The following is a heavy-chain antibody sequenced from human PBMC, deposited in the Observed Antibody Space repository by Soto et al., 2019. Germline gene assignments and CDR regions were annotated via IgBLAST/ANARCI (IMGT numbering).Heavy chain of an antibody. Sequence: ASVKVSCKASGYTFTSYGISWVRQAPGQGLEWMGWISAYNGNTNYAQKLQGRVTMTTDTSTSTAYMELRSLRSDDTAVYYCARDMIGGRRKNPTIMDVWGQGTTVTVSS. CDR1: GYTFTSYG. J-gene: IGHJ6*02. CDR3: ARDMIGGRRKNPTIMDV. D-gene: IGHD3-16*01. V-gene: IGHV1-18*01. CDR2: ISAYNGNT.